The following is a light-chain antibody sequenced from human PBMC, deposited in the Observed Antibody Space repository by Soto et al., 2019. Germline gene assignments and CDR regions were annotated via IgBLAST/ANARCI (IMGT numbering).Light chain of an antibody. V-gene: IGKV1-5*03. CDR2: KAS. Sequence: DIQMTQSPSTLSASVGDRVTITCRASQSISSWLAWYQHKPGKAPKLLIYKASSLESGGPSRVSGSGSGTEFTLTISSLQPYDFATYYCQQYNSYPLTFGGGPKVETK. CDR3: QQYNSYPLT. J-gene: IGKJ4*01. CDR1: QSISSW.